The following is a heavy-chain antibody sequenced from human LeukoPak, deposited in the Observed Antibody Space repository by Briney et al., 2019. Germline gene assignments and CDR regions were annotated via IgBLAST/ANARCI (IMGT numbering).Heavy chain of an antibody. Sequence: SQTLSLTCTVSGGSISSGSYYWSWIRQPAGKGLEWIGRIYTSGSTNYNPSLKSRVTISVDTSKNQFSLKLSSVTAADTAVYYCARLGVVVADYYYYYMDVWGKGTTVTVSS. V-gene: IGHV4-61*02. D-gene: IGHD3-22*01. J-gene: IGHJ6*03. CDR3: ARLGVVVADYYYYYMDV. CDR2: IYTSGST. CDR1: GGSISSGSYY.